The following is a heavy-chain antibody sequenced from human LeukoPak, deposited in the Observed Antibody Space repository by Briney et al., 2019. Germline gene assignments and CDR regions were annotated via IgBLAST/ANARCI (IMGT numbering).Heavy chain of an antibody. Sequence: GGSLRLSCAASGFTFSSHAMSWVRQAPGKGLEWVSAISGSGGSTYYADSVKGRFTISRDNSKNTLYLQMNSLRAEDTAVYYCAKDDSYDSSGYYYVWGQGTLVTVSS. CDR3: AKDDSYDSSGYYYV. CDR1: GFTFSSHA. J-gene: IGHJ4*02. D-gene: IGHD3-22*01. CDR2: ISGSGGST. V-gene: IGHV3-23*01.